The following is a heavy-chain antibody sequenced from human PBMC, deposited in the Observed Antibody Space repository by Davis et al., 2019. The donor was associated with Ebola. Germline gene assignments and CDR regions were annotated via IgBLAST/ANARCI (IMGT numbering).Heavy chain of an antibody. J-gene: IGHJ4*02. V-gene: IGHV3-48*01. D-gene: IGHD2-2*02. CDR2: ISSSSSTI. Sequence: GSLKISCAASGFTFSSYSMNWVRQAPGKGLEWVSYISSSSSTIYYADSVKGRFTISRDNSKKTLHLQMNSLRPEDTAVYYCARDGGEIVVLPAGIPEDYFDYWGQGTLVTVSS. CDR1: GFTFSSYS. CDR3: ARDGGEIVVLPAGIPEDYFDY.